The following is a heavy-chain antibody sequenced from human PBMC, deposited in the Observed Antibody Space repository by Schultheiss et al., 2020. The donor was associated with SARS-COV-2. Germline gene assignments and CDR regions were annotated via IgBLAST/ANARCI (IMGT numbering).Heavy chain of an antibody. V-gene: IGHV3-33*05. D-gene: IGHD6-19*01. CDR3: ARDCSYSSGWYVFDY. CDR2: ISYDGSNK. CDR1: GFTFSSYG. J-gene: IGHJ4*02. Sequence: GESLKISCAASGFTFSSYGMHWVRQAPGKGLEWVAVISYDGSNKYYADSVKGRFTISRDNSKNTLYLQMNSLRAEDTAVYYCARDCSYSSGWYVFDYWGQGTLVTVSS.